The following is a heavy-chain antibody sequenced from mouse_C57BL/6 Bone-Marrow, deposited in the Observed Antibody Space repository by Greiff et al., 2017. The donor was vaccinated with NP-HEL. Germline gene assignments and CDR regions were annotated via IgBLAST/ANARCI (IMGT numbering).Heavy chain of an antibody. D-gene: IGHD2-1*01. CDR1: GYTFTSYW. Sequence: QVQLQQSGAELAKPGASVKLSCKASGYTFTSYWMHWVKQRPGQGLEWIGYINPSSGYTTYNQKLKDKATLTADKSSSTAYMQLSSLTYDYSAVYYCARLVRLYYVNYDDPAWFAYWGQGTLVTVSA. V-gene: IGHV1-7*01. CDR3: ARLVRLYYVNYDDPAWFAY. J-gene: IGHJ3*01. CDR2: INPSSGYT.